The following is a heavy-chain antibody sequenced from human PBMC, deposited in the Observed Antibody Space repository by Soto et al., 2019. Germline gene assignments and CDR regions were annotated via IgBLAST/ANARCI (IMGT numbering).Heavy chain of an antibody. CDR3: AGDFWSGARMDV. CDR2: IYYSGST. Sequence: PSETLSLTCTVSGGSVSSGSYYWSWIRQPPGKGLEWIGYIYYSGSTSYNPSLKSRVTISVDTSKNQFSLKLSSVTAADTAVYYCAGDFWSGARMDVWGQGTTVTVSS. J-gene: IGHJ6*02. D-gene: IGHD3-3*01. V-gene: IGHV4-61*01. CDR1: GGSVSSGSYY.